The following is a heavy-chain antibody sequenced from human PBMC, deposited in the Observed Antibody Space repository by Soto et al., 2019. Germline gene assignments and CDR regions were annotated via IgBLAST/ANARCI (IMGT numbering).Heavy chain of an antibody. V-gene: IGHV4-59*08. D-gene: IGHD3-16*01. CDR1: GGSISSYY. J-gene: IGHJ5*02. CDR3: ARLPGMGGWFDP. Sequence: PSETLSLTCTVSGGSISSYYWSWIRQPPGKGLEWIGYIYYSGSTNYNPSLKSRVTISVDTSKNQFSLKLSSVTAADTAVYYCARLPGMGGWFDPWGQGTLVTVSS. CDR2: IYYSGST.